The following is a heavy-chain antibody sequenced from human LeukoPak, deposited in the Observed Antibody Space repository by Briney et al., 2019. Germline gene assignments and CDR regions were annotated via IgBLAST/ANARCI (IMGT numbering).Heavy chain of an antibody. J-gene: IGHJ4*01. V-gene: IGHV3-23*01. CDR1: GFTFSKFA. D-gene: IGHD5-12*01. Sequence: GGSLRLSCAASGFTFSKFAMSWVRQAPGKGLEWVALISARSVNTDYADSVKGRFTISRDNSTNTLFLQLNNLTAEDTAVYFCVKTGSVGGYRPIDYWGHGTMVTVSS. CDR3: VKTGSVGGYRPIDY. CDR2: ISARSVNT.